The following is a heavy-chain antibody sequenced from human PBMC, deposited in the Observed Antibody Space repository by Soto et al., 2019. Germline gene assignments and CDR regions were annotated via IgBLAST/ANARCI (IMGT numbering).Heavy chain of an antibody. CDR1: GGSISSGGYY. CDR2: IYYSGST. Sequence: QVQLQESGPGLVKPSQTLSLTCTVSGGSISSGGYYWSWIRQHPGKGLEWIGYIYYSGSTYYNPSLKSRVTISVDTSKNQFSLKLSSVPAADTAVYYCARVPNNWNYVLGAFDIWGQGTMVTVSS. CDR3: ARVPNNWNYVLGAFDI. J-gene: IGHJ3*02. D-gene: IGHD1-7*01. V-gene: IGHV4-31*03.